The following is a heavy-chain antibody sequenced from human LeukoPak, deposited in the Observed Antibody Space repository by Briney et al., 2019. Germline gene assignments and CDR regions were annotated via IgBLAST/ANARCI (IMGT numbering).Heavy chain of an antibody. J-gene: IGHJ4*02. V-gene: IGHV1-2*02. CDR3: ARGGKYSGYDYPYYFDY. CDR1: GYTFTGYY. CDR2: INPNSGGT. Sequence: ASVKVSCKASGYTFTGYYMHWVRQAPGQGLEWMGWINPNSGGTNYAQKFQGRVTMTRDTSISTAYVELSRLRSDDTAVYYCARGGKYSGYDYPYYFDYWGQGTLVTVSS. D-gene: IGHD5-12*01.